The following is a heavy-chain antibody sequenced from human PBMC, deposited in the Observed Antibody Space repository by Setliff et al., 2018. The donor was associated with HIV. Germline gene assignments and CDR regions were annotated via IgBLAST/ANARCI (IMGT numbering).Heavy chain of an antibody. CDR3: AKTSNTGYLFCSDY. Sequence: GGSLRLSCAASGFTFSNAWMSWVRQAPGKGLEWISGISGSGVNSYYADSVKGRFTISRDNSKNTVYLQMNSLRAEDTAVYYCAKTSNTGYLFCSDYWGQGTTVTVSS. CDR1: GFTFSNAW. D-gene: IGHD3-9*01. CDR2: ISGSGVNS. J-gene: IGHJ6*02. V-gene: IGHV3-23*01.